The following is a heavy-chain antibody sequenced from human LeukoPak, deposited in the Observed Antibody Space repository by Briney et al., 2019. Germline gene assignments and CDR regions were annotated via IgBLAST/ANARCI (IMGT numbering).Heavy chain of an antibody. V-gene: IGHV1-2*02. Sequence: ASLKVSCKASGYTFTGYYMHWVRQAPGQGLEWMGWINPSSGGTNYAQKFQGRVTMTRDTSISTAYMELSRLRSDDTAVYYCARVITGGVDYWGQGTLVTVST. D-gene: IGHD3-16*01. CDR3: ARVITGGVDY. CDR2: INPSSGGT. J-gene: IGHJ4*02. CDR1: GYTFTGYY.